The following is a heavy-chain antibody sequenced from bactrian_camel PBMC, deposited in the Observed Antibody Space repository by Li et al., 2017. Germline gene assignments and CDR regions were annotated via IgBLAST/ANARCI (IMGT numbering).Heavy chain of an antibody. CDR2: ISSAGST. Sequence: QLVESGGGSVQAGGSLRLSCAQSGRDYSTMWRYCMAWFRQAPGKEREEVASISSAGSTYADSVKGRFIIHRDKIKNTLTLIMNNLKIEDTAMYYCAKFESWGSMGWHTAPGSWGQGTQVTVS. V-gene: IGHV3S57*01. CDR3: AKFESWGSMGWHTAPGS. D-gene: IGHD5*01. J-gene: IGHJ4*01. CDR1: GRDYSTMWRYC.